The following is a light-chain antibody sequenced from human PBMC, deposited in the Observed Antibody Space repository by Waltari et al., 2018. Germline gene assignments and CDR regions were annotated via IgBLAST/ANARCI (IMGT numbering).Light chain of an antibody. CDR2: GAS. CDR1: QGMNTD. CDR3: QQSKIWPA. V-gene: IGKV3-15*01. Sequence: LACRARQGMNTDLAGYQHKPGQAPRLLIYGASTRAAGVPARFSGSGSGTEFTLTISSLQSEDFGVYYCQQSKIWPAFGQGTKVEIK. J-gene: IGKJ1*01.